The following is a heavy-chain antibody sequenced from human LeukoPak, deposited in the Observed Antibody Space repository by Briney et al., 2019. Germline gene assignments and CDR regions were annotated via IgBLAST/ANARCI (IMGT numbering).Heavy chain of an antibody. CDR2: INHSGST. V-gene: IGHV4-34*01. CDR3: ASQPSVVPAPMRRYNWFDP. J-gene: IGHJ5*02. CDR1: GGSFSGYY. D-gene: IGHD2-2*01. Sequence: PSETLSLTCAVYGGSFSGYYWSWIRQPPGKGLEWIGEINHSGSTNYNPSLKSRVTISVDTSKNQFSLKLSSMTAADTAVYYCASQPSVVPAPMRRYNWFDPWGQGTLVTVSS.